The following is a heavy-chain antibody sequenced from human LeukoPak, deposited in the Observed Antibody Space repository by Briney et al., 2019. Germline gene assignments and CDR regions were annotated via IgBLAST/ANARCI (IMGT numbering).Heavy chain of an antibody. V-gene: IGHV3-33*01. Sequence: PGGSLRLSCAASGFTFSSYGMHWVRQAPGKGLEWVAVIWYDGSNKYYADSVKGRFTISRDNSKNTLYLQMNSLRAEDTAVYYGARVGSSSPSLFYYYVMDVGAKGPRSPSP. CDR1: GFTFSSYG. CDR2: IWYDGSNK. D-gene: IGHD6-6*01. CDR3: ARVGSSSPSLFYYYVMDV. J-gene: IGHJ6*02.